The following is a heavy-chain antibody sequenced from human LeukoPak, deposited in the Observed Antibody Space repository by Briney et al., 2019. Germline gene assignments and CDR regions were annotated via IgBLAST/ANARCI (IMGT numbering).Heavy chain of an antibody. V-gene: IGHV3-48*04. J-gene: IGHJ4*02. Sequence: GGSLRLSCAASGFTFSSYSMNWVRQAPGKGLEWVSYISSSSTIYYADSVKGRFTISRDNAKNSLYLQMNSLRAEDTAVYYCARNNPSGVWSFDYWGQGTLVTVSS. CDR2: ISSSSTI. D-gene: IGHD1-14*01. CDR3: ARNNPSGVWSFDY. CDR1: GFTFSSYS.